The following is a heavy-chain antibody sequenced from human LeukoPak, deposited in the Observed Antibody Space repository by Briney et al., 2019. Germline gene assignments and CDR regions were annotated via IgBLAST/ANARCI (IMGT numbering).Heavy chain of an antibody. V-gene: IGHV3-48*01. J-gene: IGHJ6*03. CDR2: ISSSGSTK. CDR1: GFTFSNYV. Sequence: PGGSLRLSCAASGFTFSNYVMNWVRQAPGKGLEWVSYISSSGSTKYYADSVKGRFTISRDNSKNTLYLQMNSLRAEDTAVYYCAKDGRNYYYYMDVWGKGTTVTISS. CDR3: AKDGRNYYYYMDV. D-gene: IGHD1-26*01.